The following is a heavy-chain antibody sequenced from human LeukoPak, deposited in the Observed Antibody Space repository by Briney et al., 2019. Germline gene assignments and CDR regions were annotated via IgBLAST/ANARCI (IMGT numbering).Heavy chain of an antibody. V-gene: IGHV3-74*01. D-gene: IGHD1-26*01. J-gene: IGHJ6*02. CDR2: INTDGSTT. CDR3: ARDISRTTDV. Sequence: GGSLRLSCVASGFTFSSRWMHWVRQAPGKGLVWVSIINTDGSTTRYADFVEGRFTISRDNARNTLYLEMNSLRVEDTAVYFCARDISRTTDVWGQGTTVTV. CDR1: GFTFSSRW.